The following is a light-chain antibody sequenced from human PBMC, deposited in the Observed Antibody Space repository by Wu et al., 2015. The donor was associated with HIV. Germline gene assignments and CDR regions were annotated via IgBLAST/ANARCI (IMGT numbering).Light chain of an antibody. Sequence: EIVLTQFPATLSLSPGERATLSCRASQSVASFLAWYQQKPGQAPRVLIYDTSNRAAGIPTRFSGSGFGTDFTLTISSLEPEDFAVYYCHQRTTWPRTFGQGTKVE. V-gene: IGKV3-11*01. CDR2: DTS. J-gene: IGKJ1*01. CDR3: HQRTTWPRT. CDR1: QSVASF.